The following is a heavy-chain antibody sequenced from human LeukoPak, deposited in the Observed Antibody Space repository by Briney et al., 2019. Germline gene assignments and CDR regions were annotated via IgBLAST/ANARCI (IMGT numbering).Heavy chain of an antibody. J-gene: IGHJ4*02. CDR1: GGSFSGYY. Sequence: PSETLSLTCAVYGGSFSGYYWSWIRQPPGKGPEWIGEINHSGSTNYNPSLKSRVTISVDTSKNQFSLKLSSVTAADTAVYYCARGPDSSGYFPFWGQGTLVTVSS. CDR3: ARGPDSSGYFPF. CDR2: INHSGST. V-gene: IGHV4-34*01. D-gene: IGHD3-22*01.